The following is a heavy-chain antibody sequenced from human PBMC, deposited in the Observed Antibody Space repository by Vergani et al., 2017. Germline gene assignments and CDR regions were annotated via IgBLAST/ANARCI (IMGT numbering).Heavy chain of an antibody. D-gene: IGHD2-2*01. J-gene: IGHJ6*02. Sequence: QVQLVESGGGVVQPGRSLRLSCAASGFTLSSYGMHWVRQAPGKGLEWVAVIWLDGSNNYYADSVKGRFTSSRENSKNALYLQMNSLRVDDTAVYYCARTPHGTSFYYGLDVWGQGTTVTVSS. V-gene: IGHV3-33*01. CDR3: ARTPHGTSFYYGLDV. CDR2: IWLDGSNN. CDR1: GFTLSSYG.